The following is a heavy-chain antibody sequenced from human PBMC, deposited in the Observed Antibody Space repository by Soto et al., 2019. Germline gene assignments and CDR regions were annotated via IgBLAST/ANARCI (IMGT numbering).Heavy chain of an antibody. CDR1: GFTFSSYG. D-gene: IGHD1-20*01. CDR3: ARVGITATTFRGFDY. Sequence: QVQLVEFGGGVVQPGRSLRLSCAASGFTFSSYGMHWVRQAPGKGLEWVAVIWYDGSNKYYADSVKGRFTISRDNSKNTLYLQMNSLRAEDTAVYYCARVGITATTFRGFDYWGQGTLVTVSS. CDR2: IWYDGSNK. V-gene: IGHV3-33*01. J-gene: IGHJ4*02.